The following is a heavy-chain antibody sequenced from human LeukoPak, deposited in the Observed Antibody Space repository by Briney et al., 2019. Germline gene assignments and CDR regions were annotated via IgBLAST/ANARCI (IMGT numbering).Heavy chain of an antibody. CDR3: AKDRYSGYDGGVYYYYYYGMDV. Sequence: GGSLRLSCAASGFTFSSYSMNWVRQAPGKGLEWVSSISSSSSYIYYADSVKGRFTISRDNSKNTLYLQMNSLRAEDTAVYYCAKDRYSGYDGGVYYYYYYGMDVWGQGTTVTVSS. D-gene: IGHD5-12*01. CDR2: ISSSSSYI. CDR1: GFTFSSYS. V-gene: IGHV3-21*01. J-gene: IGHJ6*02.